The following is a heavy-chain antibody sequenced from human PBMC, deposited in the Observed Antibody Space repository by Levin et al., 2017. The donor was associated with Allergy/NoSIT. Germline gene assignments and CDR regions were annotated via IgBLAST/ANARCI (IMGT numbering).Heavy chain of an antibody. CDR3: ARPLGIAAAGAFDI. CDR1: GYTFTGYY. CDR2: INPNSGGT. J-gene: IGHJ3*02. V-gene: IGHV1-2*02. Sequence: GESLKISCKASGYTFTGYYMHWVRQAPGQGLEWMGWINPNSGGTNYAQKFQGRVTMTRDTSISTAYMELSRLRSDDTAVYYCARPLGIAAAGAFDIWGQGTMVTVSS. D-gene: IGHD6-13*01.